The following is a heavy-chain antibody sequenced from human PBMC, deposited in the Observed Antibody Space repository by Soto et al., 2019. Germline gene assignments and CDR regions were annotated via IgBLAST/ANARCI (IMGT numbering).Heavy chain of an antibody. V-gene: IGHV4-34*01. CDR2: INHSGST. D-gene: IGHD2-21*02. CDR1: GGSFSGYY. J-gene: IGHJ6*02. Sequence: SETLSLTCAVYGGSFSGYYWSWIRQPPGKGLEWIGEINHSGSTNYNPSLKSRATISVDTSKNQFSLKLSSVTAADTAVYYCARGGLDIVVVTAIKYYYYYGMDVWGQGTTVTVSS. CDR3: ARGGLDIVVVTAIKYYYYYGMDV.